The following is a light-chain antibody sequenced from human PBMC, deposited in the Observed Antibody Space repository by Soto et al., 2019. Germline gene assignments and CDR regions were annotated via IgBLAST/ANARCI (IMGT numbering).Light chain of an antibody. V-gene: IGKV1-9*01. CDR1: QGITSS. J-gene: IGKJ1*01. Sequence: IQLTQSPSSLSASVGERVSITCRASQGITSSLAWYQQKPGRAPKLLIYAASTLQSGVPSRFSGSGSGTDFTLTIHSLQPEDFATYYCQQLSNFPVTFGQGTKVVI. CDR2: AAS. CDR3: QQLSNFPVT.